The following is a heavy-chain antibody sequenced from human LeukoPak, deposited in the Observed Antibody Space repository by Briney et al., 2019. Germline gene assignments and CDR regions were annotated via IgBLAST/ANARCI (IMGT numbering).Heavy chain of an antibody. Sequence: ASVKVSCKASGYTFTGYYMHWVRQAPGQGLEWMGWINPNSGGTNYAQKFQDRVTMTRDTSISTAYMELSRLRSDDTAVYCCARAFPYDYSKGYDYWGQGTLVTVSS. D-gene: IGHD4-11*01. V-gene: IGHV1-2*02. CDR3: ARAFPYDYSKGYDY. J-gene: IGHJ4*02. CDR2: INPNSGGT. CDR1: GYTFTGYY.